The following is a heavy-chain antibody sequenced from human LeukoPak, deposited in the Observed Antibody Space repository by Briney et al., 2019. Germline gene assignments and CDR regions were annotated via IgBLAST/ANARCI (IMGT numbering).Heavy chain of an antibody. D-gene: IGHD1-26*01. CDR2: IKQDGSEK. J-gene: IGHJ4*02. CDR1: GFTFSSYW. V-gene: IGHV3-7*01. CDR3: AKVAWELRNFDY. Sequence: GGSLRLSCAASGFTFSSYWMSWVRQAPGKGLEWVANIKQDGSEKYYVDSVKGRFTISRDNSKNTLYLQMNSLRAEDTAVYYCAKVAWELRNFDYWGQGTLVTVSS.